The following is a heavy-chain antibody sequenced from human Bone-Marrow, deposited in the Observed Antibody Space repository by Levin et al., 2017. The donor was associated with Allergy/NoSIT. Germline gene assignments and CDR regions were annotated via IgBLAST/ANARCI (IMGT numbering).Heavy chain of an antibody. Sequence: GGSLRLSCEVSGFIFNNYYMSWIRQAPGRGLEWISYISTSGNTKYYGDSVKGRFTIFRDNAKSSLYLQMNDLRVDDTAVYYCARAPGPCATEYTYGSQAIDYWGQGTLVTVAS. V-gene: IGHV3-11*01. D-gene: IGHD5-18*01. CDR1: GFIFNNYY. CDR2: ISTSGNTK. CDR3: ARAPGPCATEYTYGSQAIDY. J-gene: IGHJ4*02.